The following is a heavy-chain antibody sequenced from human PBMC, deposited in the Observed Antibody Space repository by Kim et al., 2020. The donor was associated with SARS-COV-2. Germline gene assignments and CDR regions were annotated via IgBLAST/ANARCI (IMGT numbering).Heavy chain of an antibody. CDR1: GGSISSGGYY. Sequence: SETLSLTCTVSGGSISSGGYYWSWIRQHPGKGLEWIGYIYYSGSTYYNPSLKSRVTISVDTSKNQFSLKLSSVTAADTAVYYCALYYPAHHDAFDIWGQGTMVTVSS. D-gene: IGHD3-22*01. CDR2: IYYSGST. CDR3: ALYYPAHHDAFDI. V-gene: IGHV4-31*03. J-gene: IGHJ3*02.